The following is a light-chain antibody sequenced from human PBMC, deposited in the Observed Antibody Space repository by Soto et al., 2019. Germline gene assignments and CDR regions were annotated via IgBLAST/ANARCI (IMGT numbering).Light chain of an antibody. CDR2: DVN. CDR3: CSYAHTSRV. V-gene: IGLV2-11*01. J-gene: IGLJ3*02. Sequence: QSALTQPRSVSGSPEQSVTFSCTGTSGDIGAYNYVSWYQFHPGKAPKMIIYDVNKRPSGVPDRFSGSKSGNTASLTISWLQAEDEADYYCCSYAHTSRVFGGGTKLTVL. CDR1: SGDIGAYNY.